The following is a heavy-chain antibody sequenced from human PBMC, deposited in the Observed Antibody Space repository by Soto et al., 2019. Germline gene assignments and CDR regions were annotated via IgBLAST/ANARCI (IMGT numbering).Heavy chain of an antibody. Sequence: ASVKVSCKASGYTFTGYYMHWVRQAPGQGLEWMGWINPNSGGTNYAQKFQGRVTMTRDTSISTAYMELSRLRSDDTAVYYCARDGYNWSDGDYYYYGMDVWGQGTTVTVSS. D-gene: IGHD1-1*01. V-gene: IGHV1-2*02. J-gene: IGHJ6*02. CDR2: INPNSGGT. CDR1: GYTFTGYY. CDR3: ARDGYNWSDGDYYYYGMDV.